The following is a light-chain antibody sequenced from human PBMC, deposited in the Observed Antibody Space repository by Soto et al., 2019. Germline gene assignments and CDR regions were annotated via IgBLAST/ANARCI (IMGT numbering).Light chain of an antibody. Sequence: EIVLTQSPGTLSLSAGERATLSCRASQSVIKYLFCYQQKPGHDPRLLIYYASTRATGIPARFSGSGSGTDFTLTISSLEPEDVAVYYCQQRGNRPPWTFGQGTRLEIK. CDR1: QSVIKY. CDR3: QQRGNRPPWT. V-gene: IGKV3-11*01. CDR2: YAS. J-gene: IGKJ5*01.